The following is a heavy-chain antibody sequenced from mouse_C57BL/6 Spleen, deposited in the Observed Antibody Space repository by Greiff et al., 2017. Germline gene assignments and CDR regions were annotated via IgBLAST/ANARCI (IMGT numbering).Heavy chain of an antibody. CDR3: ATYYSNYGY. CDR2: IHPNSGST. D-gene: IGHD2-5*01. V-gene: IGHV1-64*01. CDR1: GYTFTSYW. J-gene: IGHJ2*01. Sequence: VKLQESGAELVKPGASVKLSCKASGYTFTSYWMHWVKQRPGQGLEWIGMIHPNSGSTNYNEKFKSKATLTVDKSSSTAYMQLSSLTSEDSAVYYCATYYSNYGYWGQGTTLTVSS.